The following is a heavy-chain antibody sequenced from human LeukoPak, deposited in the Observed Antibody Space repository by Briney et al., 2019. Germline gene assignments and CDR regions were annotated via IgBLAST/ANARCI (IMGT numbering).Heavy chain of an antibody. Sequence: SETLSLTCAVSGYSISSGYYWGWIRQPPGKGLEWIGYIYYSGSTNYNPSLKSRVTISVDTSKNQFSLKLSSVTAADTAVYYCARDGYDSSGYHYYYMDVWGKGTTVTVSS. V-gene: IGHV4-61*01. CDR1: GYSISSGYY. J-gene: IGHJ6*03. D-gene: IGHD3-22*01. CDR2: IYYSGST. CDR3: ARDGYDSSGYHYYYMDV.